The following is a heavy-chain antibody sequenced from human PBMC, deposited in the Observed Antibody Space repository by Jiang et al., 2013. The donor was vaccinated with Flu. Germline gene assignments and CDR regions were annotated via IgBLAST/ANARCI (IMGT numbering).Heavy chain of an antibody. Sequence: VQLVESGGGLVEPGGSLRVSCAASGFTFSKAWMHWVRQAPGKGLEWVGRIKSKTDGGTTDYAAPVKGRFTISRDDSKTTVYLQMNSLKTEDTAVYYCMTDHWWELFSEYWGQGTLVTVSS. CDR2: IKSKTDGGTT. J-gene: IGHJ4*02. D-gene: IGHD2-15*01. CDR1: GFTFSKAW. V-gene: IGHV3-15*01. CDR3: MTDHWWELFSEY.